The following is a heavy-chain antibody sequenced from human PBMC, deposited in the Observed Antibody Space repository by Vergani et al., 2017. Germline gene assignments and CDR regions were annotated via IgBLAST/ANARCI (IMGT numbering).Heavy chain of an antibody. Sequence: QLQLQESGPGLVKPSETLSLTCTVSGGSISSSSYYWGWIRQPPGTGLEWIGSIYYSGSNYYNPSLKSRVTISVDTSKNQFSLKLSSVTAADTAVYYCVRDLWSGYDPMPTGLVKFDYWGQGTLVTVSS. CDR1: GGSISSSSYY. D-gene: IGHD3-3*01. V-gene: IGHV4-39*07. J-gene: IGHJ4*02. CDR2: IYYSGSN. CDR3: VRDLWSGYDPMPTGLVKFDY.